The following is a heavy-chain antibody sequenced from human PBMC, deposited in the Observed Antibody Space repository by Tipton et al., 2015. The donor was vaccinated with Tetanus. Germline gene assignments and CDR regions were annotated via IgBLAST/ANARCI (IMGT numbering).Heavy chain of an antibody. J-gene: IGHJ5*02. CDR3: ARGGYQLLVHWFDP. V-gene: IGHV4-34*01. D-gene: IGHD2-2*01. CDR1: GGSFSGYY. Sequence: TLSLTCAVYGGSFSGYYWSWIRQPPGKGLEWIGKINHSGSTNYNPSLKSRVTISVDTSKNQFSLKLSSVTAADTAVYYCARGGYQLLVHWFDPWGQGTLVTVSS. CDR2: INHSGST.